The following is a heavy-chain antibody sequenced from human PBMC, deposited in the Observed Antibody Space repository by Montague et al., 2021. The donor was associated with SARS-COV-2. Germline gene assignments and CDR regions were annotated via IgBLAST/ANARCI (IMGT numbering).Heavy chain of an antibody. CDR1: GGSISSSNYY. CDR2: IYDSGST. CDR3: ARRGRKLLPVATTIGGFDI. J-gene: IGHJ3*02. V-gene: IGHV4-39*02. D-gene: IGHD5-12*01. Sequence: SETLSLTCTVSGGSISSSNYYWDWIRQPPGKGLEWIGSIYDSGSTYYXXXLKSRVTISVDTSNNHFSLKLSAVTAADTAVYYCARRGRKLLPVATTIGGFDIWGQGTMVTVSS.